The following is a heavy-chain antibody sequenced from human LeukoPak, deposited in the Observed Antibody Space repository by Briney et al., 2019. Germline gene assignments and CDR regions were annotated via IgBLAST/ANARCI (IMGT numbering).Heavy chain of an antibody. CDR2: ISSSGSTI. D-gene: IGHD2-21*02. CDR3: ASPVVVTASPFDY. V-gene: IGHV3-11*01. Sequence: GGSLRLSCAASGFTFSDYYMSWIRQAPGKGLEWVSYISSSGSTIYYADSVKGRFTISRDNAKNSLYLQMNSLRAEDTAVYYCASPVVVTASPFDYWGQGTLVTVSS. CDR1: GFTFSDYY. J-gene: IGHJ4*02.